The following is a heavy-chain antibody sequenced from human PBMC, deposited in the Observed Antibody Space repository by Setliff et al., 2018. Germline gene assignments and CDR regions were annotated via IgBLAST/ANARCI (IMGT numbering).Heavy chain of an antibody. Sequence: SETLSLTCAVYGGSISSYYWSWIRQPPGKRLEWIGEIIPGGSTNYNPSLKSRVTISVDTSKNQFSLKVNSVTVADTAVYYCARSFSRREKFLLDYWGQGALVTVSS. CDR3: ARSFSRREKFLLDY. V-gene: IGHV4-34*12. CDR1: GGSISSYY. J-gene: IGHJ4*02. CDR2: IIPGGST.